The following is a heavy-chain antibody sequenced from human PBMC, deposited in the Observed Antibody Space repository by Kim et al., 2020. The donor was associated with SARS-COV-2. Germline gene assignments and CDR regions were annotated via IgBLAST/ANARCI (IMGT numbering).Heavy chain of an antibody. J-gene: IGHJ4*02. CDR2: ISYDGIHK. CDR1: GFNFRTYA. D-gene: IGHD4-17*01. CDR3: GRSTVTKAHPDY. Sequence: GGSLRLSCAASGFNFRTYAMHWVRQAPGKGLEWVADISYDGIHKFYANSVKGRFTISRDNSQNTLFLQMDSLKSDDTAVYFCGRSTVTKAHPDYWGLGTQVDVSS. V-gene: IGHV3-30*04.